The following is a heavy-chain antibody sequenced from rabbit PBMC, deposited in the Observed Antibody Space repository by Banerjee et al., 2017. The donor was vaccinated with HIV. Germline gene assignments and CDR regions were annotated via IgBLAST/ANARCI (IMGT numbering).Heavy chain of an antibody. J-gene: IGHJ4*01. CDR1: GFDFSSNA. D-gene: IGHD1-1*01. V-gene: IGHV1S45*01. CDR3: TRDLTRDSNL. CDR2: INTGSGST. Sequence: QEQLVESGGGLVQPEGSLTLTCKASGFDFSSNAMSWVRQAPGKGLEWITYINTGSGSTWYASWAKGRFTISKTSSTTVTLQMTSLTAADTATYFCTRDLTRDSNLWGQGTLVTVS.